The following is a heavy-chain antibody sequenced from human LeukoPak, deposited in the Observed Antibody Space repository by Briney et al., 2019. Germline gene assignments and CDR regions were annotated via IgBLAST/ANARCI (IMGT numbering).Heavy chain of an antibody. V-gene: IGHV3-23*01. D-gene: IGHD3-16*01. J-gene: IGHJ4*02. Sequence: GGSLRLSCAASGFTFDDYAMHWVRQAPGKGLEWVSAISGSGGSTYYADSVKGRFTISRDNSKNTLYLQMNSLRAEDTAVYYCAKGERLGSFDYWGQGTLVTVSS. CDR1: GFTFDDYA. CDR3: AKGERLGSFDY. CDR2: ISGSGGST.